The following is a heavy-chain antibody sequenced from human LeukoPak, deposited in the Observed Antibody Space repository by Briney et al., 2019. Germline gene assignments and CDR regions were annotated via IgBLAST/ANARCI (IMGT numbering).Heavy chain of an antibody. Sequence: GGSLRLSCAASGFIFSSYGMHWVRQAPGKGLEWVAVISYDGSNKYYADSVKGRFTISRDNSRNTLYLQMNSLRAEDTAVYYCAKDGLYYYDSSGYAYWGQGTLVTVSA. D-gene: IGHD3-22*01. CDR3: AKDGLYYYDSSGYAY. J-gene: IGHJ4*02. V-gene: IGHV3-30*18. CDR1: GFIFSSYG. CDR2: ISYDGSNK.